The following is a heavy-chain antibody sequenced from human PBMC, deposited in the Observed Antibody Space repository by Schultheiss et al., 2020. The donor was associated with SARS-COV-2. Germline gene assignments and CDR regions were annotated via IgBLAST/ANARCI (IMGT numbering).Heavy chain of an antibody. CDR1: GYTFTSYY. CDR2: INPNSGST. Sequence: ASVKVSCKASGYTFTSYYMHWVRQAPGQGLEWMGWINPNSGSTNYAQKFQGRVTMTRDTSISTAYMELSRLRSDDTAVYFCAGFSMVDGCFHLWGQGTMVTVSS. J-gene: IGHJ3*01. D-gene: IGHD2/OR15-2a*01. CDR3: AGFSMVDGCFHL. V-gene: IGHV1-2*02.